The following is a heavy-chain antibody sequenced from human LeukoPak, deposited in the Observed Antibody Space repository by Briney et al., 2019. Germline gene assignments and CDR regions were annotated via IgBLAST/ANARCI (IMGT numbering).Heavy chain of an antibody. J-gene: IGHJ5*02. CDR2: IYYSGST. D-gene: IGHD3-10*01. CDR1: GGSISSYY. V-gene: IGHV4-59*01. Sequence: SETLSLTCTVSGGSISSYYWSWIRQPPGKGLEWIGYIYYSGSTNYNPSLKSRVTISVDTSKNQFSLKLSSVTAADTAVYYCARVVGSGSLNSWFDPWGQGTLVTVSS. CDR3: ARVVGSGSLNSWFDP.